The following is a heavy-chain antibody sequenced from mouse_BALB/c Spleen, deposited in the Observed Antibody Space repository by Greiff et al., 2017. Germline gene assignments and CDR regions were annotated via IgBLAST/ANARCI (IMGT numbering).Heavy chain of an antibody. Sequence: EVQLVESGGGLVQPGGSRKLSCAASGFTFSSFGMHWVRQAPEKGLEWVAYISSGSSTIYYADTVKGRFTISRDNPKNTLFLQMTSLRSEDTAMYYCARYGGNYDFDYWGQGTTLTVSS. CDR2: ISSGSSTI. CDR1: GFTFSSFG. J-gene: IGHJ2*01. V-gene: IGHV5-17*02. D-gene: IGHD1-1*02. CDR3: ARYGGNYDFDY.